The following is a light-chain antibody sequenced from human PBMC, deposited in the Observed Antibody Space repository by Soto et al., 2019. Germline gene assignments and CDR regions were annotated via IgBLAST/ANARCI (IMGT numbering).Light chain of an antibody. CDR2: EVS. CDR1: SSDVGGYNY. V-gene: IGLV2-14*01. Sequence: QSALTQPASVSGSPGQSITISCTGTSSDVGGYNYVSWYQQHPDKAPKLIIYEVSNRPSGVSNRFSGSKSGDTASLTISGLHAEDEADYYCSSYTSSSTLYVFGTGTKLTVL. J-gene: IGLJ1*01. CDR3: SSYTSSSTLYV.